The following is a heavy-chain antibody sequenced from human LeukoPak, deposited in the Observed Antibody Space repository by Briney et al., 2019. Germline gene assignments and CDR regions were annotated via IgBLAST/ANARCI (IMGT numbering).Heavy chain of an antibody. Sequence: GRSLRLSCAASGFTFSSYGMHWVRQAPGKGLEWVAVISYVGSNKYYADSVKGRFTISRDNSKNTLYLQMNSLRAEDTAVYYCAKDALMDGSGSYYFYFDYWGQGTLVTVSS. CDR2: ISYVGSNK. D-gene: IGHD3-10*01. CDR3: AKDALMDGSGSYYFYFDY. V-gene: IGHV3-30*18. J-gene: IGHJ4*02. CDR1: GFTFSSYG.